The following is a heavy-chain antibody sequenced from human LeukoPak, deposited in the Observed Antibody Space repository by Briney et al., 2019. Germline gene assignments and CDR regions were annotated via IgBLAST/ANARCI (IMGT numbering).Heavy chain of an antibody. CDR3: AREGVCCSGGSCYVCGFDY. D-gene: IGHD2-15*01. Sequence: TLSLTCTVSGGSVSSGSYYWNWIRQPPGKGLEWIGNIYYSGRANYNPSLKSRVTMSVGTSRNQFSLKLRSVTAADTAVYYCAREGVCCSGGSCYVCGFDYWGQGTLVTVSS. J-gene: IGHJ4*02. V-gene: IGHV4-61*01. CDR2: IYYSGRA. CDR1: GGSVSSGSYY.